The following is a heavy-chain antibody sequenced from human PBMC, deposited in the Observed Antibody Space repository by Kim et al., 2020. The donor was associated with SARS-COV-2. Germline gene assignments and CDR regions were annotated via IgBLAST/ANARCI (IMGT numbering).Heavy chain of an antibody. V-gene: IGHV3-23*01. CDR2: ISASGTA. CDR1: GFTFSDCA. Sequence: GGSLRLSCAASGFTFSDCAMSWVRQAPGKGLEWVSVISASGTANYADSVKGRFTISRDNSKSTLYLQMNSLGVEDTAVYYCAKNEKRIDSSACDYWGHGTLVTVSS. CDR3: AKNEKRIDSSACDY. J-gene: IGHJ4*01. D-gene: IGHD3-22*01.